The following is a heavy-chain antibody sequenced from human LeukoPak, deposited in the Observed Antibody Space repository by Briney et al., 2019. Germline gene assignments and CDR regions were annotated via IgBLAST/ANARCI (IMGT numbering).Heavy chain of an antibody. CDR2: INWDGSLI. CDR1: VFSFDDA. D-gene: IGHD2-21*02. Sequence: PGGSLRLSCAASVFSFDDAMHWVRQAPGKGLEWVSLINWDGSLIYYGASVRGRFTISRDNSKNSLFLQMHSLRAEDSAFYYCARDMTAHSSAVSGVPGDYWGQGTLVTVSS. V-gene: IGHV3-43D*03. CDR3: ARDMTAHSSAVSGVPGDY. J-gene: IGHJ4*02.